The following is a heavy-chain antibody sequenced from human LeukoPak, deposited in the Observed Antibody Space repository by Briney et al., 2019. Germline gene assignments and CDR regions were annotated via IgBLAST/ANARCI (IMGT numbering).Heavy chain of an antibody. CDR2: IXSGGTT. V-gene: IGHV3-66*01. D-gene: IGHD2-8*01. CDR3: ARDGGCIAAGCPSGLFDY. Sequence: GXXWXSVIXSGGTTYYGNSVKGRFTVSRDISKNTLYLQMNSLEVEDTAVYYCARDGGCIAAGCPSGLFDYWGQGILVTVSS. J-gene: IGHJ4*02.